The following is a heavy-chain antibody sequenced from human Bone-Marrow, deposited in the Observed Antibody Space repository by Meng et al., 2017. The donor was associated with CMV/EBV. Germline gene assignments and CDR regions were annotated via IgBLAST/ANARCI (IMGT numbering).Heavy chain of an antibody. Sequence: GGSLRLSCAASGFTFSSYSMNWVRQAPGKGLEWVSSISSSSSYIYYADSVKGRFTISRDNAKNSLYLQMNSLRAEDTALYYCAKDSSSSGRLYYFDYWGQGTLVTVSS. D-gene: IGHD6-6*01. CDR3: AKDSSSSGRLYYFDY. V-gene: IGHV3-21*04. J-gene: IGHJ4*02. CDR1: GFTFSSYS. CDR2: ISSSSSYI.